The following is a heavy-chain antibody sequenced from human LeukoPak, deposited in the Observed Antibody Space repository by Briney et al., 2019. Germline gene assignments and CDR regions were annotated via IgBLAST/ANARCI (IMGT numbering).Heavy chain of an antibody. D-gene: IGHD3-22*01. Sequence: ASVKVSCKASGYTFTGYYMHWVRQAPGQGLEWMGWIDANSGGTNYAQKFQGRVTMTRDTSISTAYMELSRLRSDDTAVYYCARGQYDSSGYYPYYFDYWGQGTLVTVSS. V-gene: IGHV1-2*02. CDR2: IDANSGGT. CDR1: GYTFTGYY. J-gene: IGHJ4*02. CDR3: ARGQYDSSGYYPYYFDY.